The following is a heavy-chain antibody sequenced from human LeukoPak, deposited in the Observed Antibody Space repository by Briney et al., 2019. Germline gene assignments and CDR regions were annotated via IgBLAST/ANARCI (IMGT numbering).Heavy chain of an antibody. D-gene: IGHD4-17*01. V-gene: IGHV5-51*01. CDR3: ARGLARLTVTTGYFDS. CDR1: GYSFTTYW. J-gene: IGHJ4*02. CDR2: IYPADSDT. Sequence: GESLKISCKGSGYSFTTYWIGWLRQMPGKGLECMGVIYPADSDTRYSPSFQGQVTISADKSISTAYLQWSSLKASDTAIYYCARGLARLTVTTGYFDSWGQGTLVTASS.